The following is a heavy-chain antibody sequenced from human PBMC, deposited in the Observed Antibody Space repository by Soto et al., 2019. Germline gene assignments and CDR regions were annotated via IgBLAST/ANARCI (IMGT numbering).Heavy chain of an antibody. CDR2: RYDDGST. D-gene: IGHD3-22*01. CDR3: ARGIYLGASGHYLDF. V-gene: IGHV4-39*01. Sequence: SETLSLTCTVSGDSIRNRNYYRGWIRQPPGKGLEWIVSRYDDGSTFYNPSLKRRVTISLDTSKKQLPLKVTSVTAADTAVYYCARGIYLGASGHYLDFWGQGTLVTVS. J-gene: IGHJ4*02. CDR1: GDSIRNRNYY.